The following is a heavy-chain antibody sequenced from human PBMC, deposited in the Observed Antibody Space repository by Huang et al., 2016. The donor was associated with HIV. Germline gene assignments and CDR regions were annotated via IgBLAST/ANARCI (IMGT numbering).Heavy chain of an antibody. CDR2: MNPNTGNT. V-gene: IGHV1-8*02. D-gene: IGHD4-17*01. Sequence: QVHLVQSGAEVKKPGASVKVSCKASGYTFTNYDLNWVRQAPGRGLEWMGWMNPNTGNTGFAQSVQGRVTMTRKTSITTADMELTSLTSEDTAVYYCARSAYGDLDYWGLGTLVIVSS. CDR3: ARSAYGDLDY. CDR1: GYTFTNYD. J-gene: IGHJ4*02.